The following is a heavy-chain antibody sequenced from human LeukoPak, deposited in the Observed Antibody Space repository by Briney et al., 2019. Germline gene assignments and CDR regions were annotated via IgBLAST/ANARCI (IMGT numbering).Heavy chain of an antibody. J-gene: IGHJ4*02. CDR2: IYYSGST. Sequence: SETLSLTCTVSGGSISSSSYYWGWIRQPPGKGLEWIGSIYYSGSTYYNPSLKSRVTISVDTSKNQFSLKLTSVTAADTAVYYCAYGGNSATDYWGQGTLVTVPS. CDR1: GGSISSSSYY. V-gene: IGHV4-39*01. D-gene: IGHD4-23*01. CDR3: AYGGNSATDY.